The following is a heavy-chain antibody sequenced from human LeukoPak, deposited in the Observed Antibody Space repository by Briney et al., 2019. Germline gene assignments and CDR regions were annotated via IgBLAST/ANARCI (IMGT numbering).Heavy chain of an antibody. J-gene: IGHJ4*02. D-gene: IGHD3-22*01. CDR3: AKDAYDNSDYYYFSRGPNDY. CDR1: GFTFSSYA. Sequence: PGGSLRLSCAASGFTFSSYAMSWVRQAPGKGLEWVSAISGGGGTDYADSVKGRFTISRDNSKNTLYLQMNSLRAEDTAVYYCAKDAYDNSDYYYFSRGPNDYWGQGTLVAVSS. CDR2: ISGGGGT. V-gene: IGHV3-23*01.